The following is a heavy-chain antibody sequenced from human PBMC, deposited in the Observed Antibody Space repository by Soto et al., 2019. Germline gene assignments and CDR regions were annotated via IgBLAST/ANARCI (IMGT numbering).Heavy chain of an antibody. CDR2: ISGSGGST. D-gene: IGHD3-3*01. J-gene: IGHJ5*02. CDR1: GFTFSSYA. Sequence: EVQLLESGGGLVQPGGSLRLSCAASGFTFSSYAMSWVRQAPGKGLEWVSAISGSGGSTYYADSVKGRFTISRDNSKNTLYLKMNSLRAEDTAVYYCAKDRTLRFLEWLPNWFDPWGQGTLVTVSS. V-gene: IGHV3-23*01. CDR3: AKDRTLRFLEWLPNWFDP.